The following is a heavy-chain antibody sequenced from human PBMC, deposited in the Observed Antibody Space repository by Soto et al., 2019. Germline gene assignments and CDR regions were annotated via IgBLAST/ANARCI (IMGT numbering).Heavy chain of an antibody. CDR2: INESGST. CDR1: GQSFSGHS. D-gene: IGHD1-1*01. Sequence: QVQLQQWGAGLVKPSETLSLSCAVYGQSFSGHSWAWIRQPPGKGLEWIGEINESGSTYYNPSLKSRVAISTDTSMNQFSLELRSVSAADTAAYFCARGSGIVALPGELEDVKYDYWGQGTLVNVSS. V-gene: IGHV4-34*01. CDR3: ARGSGIVALPGELEDVKYDY. J-gene: IGHJ4*02.